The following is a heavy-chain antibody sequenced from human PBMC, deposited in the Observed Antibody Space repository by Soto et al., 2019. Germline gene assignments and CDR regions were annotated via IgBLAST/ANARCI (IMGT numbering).Heavy chain of an antibody. Sequence: QVQLQESGPGLVKPSETLSLTCTVSGGSISSYYWSWIRQPPGKGLEWMGYIYYSGSTNYNPSLTSRVTISVDTSRNPFSLKLSSVTAADTAVYYCARGVVAAAGTGYGLDVWGQGTTVTVSS. V-gene: IGHV4-59*01. CDR2: IYYSGST. D-gene: IGHD6-13*01. J-gene: IGHJ6*02. CDR3: ARGVVAAAGTGYGLDV. CDR1: GGSISSYY.